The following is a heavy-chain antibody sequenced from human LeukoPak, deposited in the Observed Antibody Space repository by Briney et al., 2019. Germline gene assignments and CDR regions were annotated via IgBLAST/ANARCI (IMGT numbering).Heavy chain of an antibody. J-gene: IGHJ5*02. CDR1: GYTFTSYG. CDR3: ARGYCSSTSCYTGSYDWFDP. Sequence: ASVKVSCKASGYTFTSYGISWVRQAPGQGLEWMGWISAYNGNTNYEQQLQGRVTMTTDTSTSTAYMELRSLRSDDTAVYYWARGYCSSTSCYTGSYDWFDPWGQGTLVTVSS. CDR2: ISAYNGNT. D-gene: IGHD2-2*02. V-gene: IGHV1-18*01.